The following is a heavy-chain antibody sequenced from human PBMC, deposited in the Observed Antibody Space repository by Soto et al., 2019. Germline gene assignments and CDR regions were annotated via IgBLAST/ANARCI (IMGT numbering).Heavy chain of an antibody. Sequence: EVQLVESGGGLVKPGGSLTLSCAASGFAFSNAWINWVRQAPGKGLEWVGRIKSKALGGTTDFAAPVRGRFAITRDDSRNMVYMQMNSLNTEDTAVYYCTTDSYSTMIEVRFDYWGHGTLVTVSS. CDR3: TTDSYSTMIEVRFDY. V-gene: IGHV3-15*07. J-gene: IGHJ4*01. D-gene: IGHD3-22*01. CDR1: GFAFSNAW. CDR2: IKSKALGGTT.